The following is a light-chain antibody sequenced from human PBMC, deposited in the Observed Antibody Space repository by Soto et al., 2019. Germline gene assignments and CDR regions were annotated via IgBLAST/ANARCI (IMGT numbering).Light chain of an antibody. CDR3: QSYDSSLTRSHV. CDR2: GNS. V-gene: IGLV1-40*01. CDR1: SSNIGAGYD. J-gene: IGLJ1*01. Sequence: QSVLTQPPSVSGAPGQRVTISCTGSSSNIGAGYDVHWYQQLPGTAPKLLIYGNSNRPSGVPDRFSGSKSGTSASLAITGLQAEDDADYYCQSYDSSLTRSHVFGTGTKVTDL.